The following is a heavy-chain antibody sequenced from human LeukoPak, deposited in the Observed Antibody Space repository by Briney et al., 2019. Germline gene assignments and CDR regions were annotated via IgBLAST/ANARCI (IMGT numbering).Heavy chain of an antibody. CDR3: ARDFFRHEDYGDYVPNWFDP. D-gene: IGHD4-17*01. CDR1: GFTFSSYA. V-gene: IGHV3-23*01. Sequence: GGSLRLSCAASGFTFSSYAMSWVRQAPGKGLEWVSAISGSGGITSYADSVKGRFTISRDNSKNTLYLQMNSLRAEDTAVYYCARDFFRHEDYGDYVPNWFDPWGQGTLVTVSS. J-gene: IGHJ5*02. CDR2: ISGSGGIT.